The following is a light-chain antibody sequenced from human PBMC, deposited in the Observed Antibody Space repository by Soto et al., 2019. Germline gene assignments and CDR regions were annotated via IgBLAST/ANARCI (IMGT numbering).Light chain of an antibody. V-gene: IGLV2-8*01. CDR1: KNDIGVYDF. Sequence: QSALTQPPSASGSPGQSVTISCTGTKNDIGVYDFVSWYQHYPGKAPRLIIYEVVQRPSGVPDRFSGSKSGNTASLTVSGLPAADEADYFCKSYAGSNTYVFGSGTKVTVL. J-gene: IGLJ1*01. CDR3: KSYAGSNTYV. CDR2: EVV.